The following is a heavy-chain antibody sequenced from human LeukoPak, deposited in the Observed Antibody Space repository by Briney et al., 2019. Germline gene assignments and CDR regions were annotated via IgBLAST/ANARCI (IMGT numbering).Heavy chain of an antibody. V-gene: IGHV1-18*01. J-gene: IGHJ3*01. CDR1: GYTFTSYG. D-gene: IGHD1-14*01. Sequence: ASVKVSCKASGYTFTSYGISWVRQAPGQGLEWMGWIHTYNGRTNYAQRFQGRVTMTTDTSTTTAYMELRSLRSDDTAVYYCARPSTLNHPGAFGVWGQGTMVTVSS. CDR2: IHTYNGRT. CDR3: ARPSTLNHPGAFGV.